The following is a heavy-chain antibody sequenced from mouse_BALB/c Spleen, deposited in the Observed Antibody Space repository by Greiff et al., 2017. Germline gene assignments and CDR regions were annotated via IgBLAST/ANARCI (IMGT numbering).Heavy chain of an antibody. D-gene: IGHD2-10*01. V-gene: IGHV1S135*01. CDR3: AKAYSSMDY. Sequence: EVQLQQSGPELMKPGASVKISCKASGYSFTSYYMHWVKQSHGKSLEWIGYIDPFNGGTSYNQKFKGKATLTVDKSSSTAYMHLSSLTSEDSAVYYCAKAYSSMDYWGQGTSVTVSS. CDR2: IDPFNGGT. J-gene: IGHJ4*01. CDR1: GYSFTSYY.